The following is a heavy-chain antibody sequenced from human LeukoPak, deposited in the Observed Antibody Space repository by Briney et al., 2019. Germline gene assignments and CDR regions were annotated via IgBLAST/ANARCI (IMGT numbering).Heavy chain of an antibody. CDR2: YPGVSHT. Sequence: YPGVSHTIYSPSFQRQVTISADKSINTAYLQWSSLKASDTAMYYCARLIHDDFWSDLDYWGQGTLVSVSS. D-gene: IGHD3-3*01. V-gene: IGHV5-51*01. J-gene: IGHJ4*02. CDR3: ARLIHDDFWSDLDY.